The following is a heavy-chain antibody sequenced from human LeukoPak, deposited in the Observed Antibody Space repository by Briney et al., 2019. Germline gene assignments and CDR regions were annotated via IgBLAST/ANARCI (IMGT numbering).Heavy chain of an antibody. V-gene: IGHV3-30*04. CDR3: ARDWQGSPGYYFHY. D-gene: IGHD2-2*01. CDR1: GFSFSSYA. J-gene: IGHJ4*02. CDR2: ISYDETNK. Sequence: GRSLRLSCAASGFSFSSYAMHWVRQAPGKGLEWVAVISYDETNKYYGDPVKGRFTISRDNSKNTLYLQMNSLRAEDTAVYYCARDWQGSPGYYFHYWGQGTLVTVSS.